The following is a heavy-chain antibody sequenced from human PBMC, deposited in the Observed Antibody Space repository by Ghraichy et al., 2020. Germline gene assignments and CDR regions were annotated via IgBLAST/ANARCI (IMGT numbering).Heavy chain of an antibody. V-gene: IGHV3-21*01. Sequence: GGSLRLSCAASGFTFSSYSMNWVRQAPGKGLEWVSSISSSSSYIYYADSMKGRFTISRDNAKNSLYLQMNSPRAEDTAVYYCARGNGGYARYYYGMDVWGQGTTVTVSS. CDR1: GFTFSSYS. CDR2: ISSSSSYI. D-gene: IGHD5-12*01. J-gene: IGHJ6*02. CDR3: ARGNGGYARYYYGMDV.